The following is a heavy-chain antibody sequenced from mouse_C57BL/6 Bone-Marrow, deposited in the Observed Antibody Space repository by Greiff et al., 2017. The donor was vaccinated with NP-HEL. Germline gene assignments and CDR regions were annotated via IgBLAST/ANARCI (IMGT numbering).Heavy chain of an antibody. Sequence: EVQLQQSGPVLVKPGASVKMSCKASGYTFTDYYMNWVKQSHGKSLEWIGVINPYNGGTSYNQKFKGKATLTVYKSSSTSYMELNSLTSEDSAFYYCARKGGNYLYAMDYWGQGTSVTVSS. CDR3: ARKGGNYLYAMDY. J-gene: IGHJ4*01. D-gene: IGHD2-1*01. V-gene: IGHV1-19*01. CDR2: INPYNGGT. CDR1: GYTFTDYY.